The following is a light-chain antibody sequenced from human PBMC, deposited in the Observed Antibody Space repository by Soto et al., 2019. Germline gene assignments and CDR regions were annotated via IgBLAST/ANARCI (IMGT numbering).Light chain of an antibody. CDR2: GAS. V-gene: IGKV3-20*01. CDR3: QQHGGSPSYT. CDR1: QSVSSNY. J-gene: IGKJ2*01. Sequence: EIVLTQSPGTLSLSPGERATLSCRASQSVSSNYLAWYQQKPGQAPRLLIYGASSRATGITDRFSGSGSGIDFTLTISRLEPEDFAVYYCQQHGGSPSYTFGQGTKLEIQ.